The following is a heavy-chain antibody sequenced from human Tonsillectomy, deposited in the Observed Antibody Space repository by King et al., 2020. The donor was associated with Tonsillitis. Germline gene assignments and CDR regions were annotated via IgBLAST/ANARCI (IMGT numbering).Heavy chain of an antibody. CDR1: GASINSDTYY. Sequence: VQLQESGPGLVKPSQTLSLTCTVSGASINSDTYYWHWIRQPAGKGLEWIGRIFASGSASSNPSLKSRVTLSVDTSKNQFSLKLTSVTAADTAVYYCAREDYGDFPYWGQGTLVAVSS. CDR2: IFASGSA. CDR3: AREDYGDFPY. V-gene: IGHV4-61*02. D-gene: IGHD4-17*01. J-gene: IGHJ4*02.